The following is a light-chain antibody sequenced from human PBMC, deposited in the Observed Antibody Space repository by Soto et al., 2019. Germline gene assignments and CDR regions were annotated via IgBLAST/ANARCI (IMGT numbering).Light chain of an antibody. CDR1: QSVSSN. Sequence: MVMTQSPATLSVSPAERATLSCIARQSVSSNFAWYQQKTGQATRLVIYGASTRANGIPARFSGSGSGTEFTLPISSLQSEDFAVYYGQQYNNWHPWTFGQGTKVDIK. J-gene: IGKJ1*01. CDR3: QQYNNWHPWT. CDR2: GAS. V-gene: IGKV3-15*01.